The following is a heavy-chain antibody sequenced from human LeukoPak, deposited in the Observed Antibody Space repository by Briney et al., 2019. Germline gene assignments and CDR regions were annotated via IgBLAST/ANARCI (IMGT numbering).Heavy chain of an antibody. Sequence: SETLSLTCTVSGGSISGYYWSWIRQPPGKGLEWIGYIHYSGNTNYNPSLKSRVTISVDTSKNQFSLKLSSVTAADTAVYYCARGFTQWLGLFDYWGQGTPVTVSS. D-gene: IGHD6-19*01. CDR1: GGSISGYY. CDR2: IHYSGNT. J-gene: IGHJ4*02. CDR3: ARGFTQWLGLFDY. V-gene: IGHV4-59*01.